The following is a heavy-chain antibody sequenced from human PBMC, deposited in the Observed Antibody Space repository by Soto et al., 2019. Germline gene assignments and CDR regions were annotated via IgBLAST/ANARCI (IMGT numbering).Heavy chain of an antibody. D-gene: IGHD6-13*01. J-gene: IGHJ5*02. Sequence: QVWLQESNPGLVKPSETLSLTCTVSGGSISSYYWSWIRQSPGKGLEWIGYIYYSGSTNYNPSLKGRVTISVDTSKKQLSLKLSSVTAADSAVYYCARAIAAAGISRPGWFDPWGQGTLVTVSS. CDR2: IYYSGST. V-gene: IGHV4-59*01. CDR3: ARAIAAAGISRPGWFDP. CDR1: GGSISSYY.